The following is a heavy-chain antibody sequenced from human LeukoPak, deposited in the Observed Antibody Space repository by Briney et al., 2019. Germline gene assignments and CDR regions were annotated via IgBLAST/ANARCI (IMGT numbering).Heavy chain of an antibody. V-gene: IGHV3-21*01. CDR3: ARVPGYSSSWYISYYYYYYMDV. J-gene: IGHJ6*03. D-gene: IGHD6-13*01. CDR1: GFTFSSYS. Sequence: PGGSLRLSCAASGFTFSSYSMNWVRQAPGKGLEWVSSISSSSSYIYYADSVKGRFTISRDNAKNSLYLQMNSLRAEATAVYYCARVPGYSSSWYISYYYYYYMDVWGKGTTVTVSS. CDR2: ISSSSSYI.